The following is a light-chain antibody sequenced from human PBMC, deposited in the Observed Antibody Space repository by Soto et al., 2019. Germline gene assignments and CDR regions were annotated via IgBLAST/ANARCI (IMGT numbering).Light chain of an antibody. CDR1: QSVSSSS. CDR2: GAS. J-gene: IGKJ1*01. V-gene: IGKV3-20*01. Sequence: EIVLTQSPGTLPCSPGERATLSCRASQSVSSSSLAWYQQKPGQAPRLLIYGASSRSTGIPDRFSGSGSGTDFTLTISRLEPEDVAVYYCQQYGSSPWTFGQGTKVEIK. CDR3: QQYGSSPWT.